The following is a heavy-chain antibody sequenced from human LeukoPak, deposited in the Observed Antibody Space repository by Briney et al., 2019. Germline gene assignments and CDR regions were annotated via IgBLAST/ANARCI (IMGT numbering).Heavy chain of an antibody. V-gene: IGHV5-51*01. Sequence: GESLKISCKGSGYSFTSYWIGWVRQMPGKGLEWMGIIYPGDSDTRYSPSFQGQVTISADKSISTAYLQWSSLKASDTAMYYCATIFYYGSGSNTLYNFDYWGQGTLVTVSS. CDR2: IYPGDSDT. D-gene: IGHD3-10*01. CDR1: GYSFTSYW. CDR3: ATIFYYGSGSNTLYNFDY. J-gene: IGHJ4*02.